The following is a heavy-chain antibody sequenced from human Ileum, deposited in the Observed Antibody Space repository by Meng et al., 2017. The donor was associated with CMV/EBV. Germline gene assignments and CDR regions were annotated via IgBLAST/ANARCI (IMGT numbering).Heavy chain of an antibody. J-gene: IGHJ6*02. CDR2: ISSSSSYI. CDR1: GFTFNSYP. CDR3: ARDSIVVVPAAMNYYYYYYGMDV. Sequence: GESLKISCAASGFTFNSYPMHWVRQAPGKGLEWVSSISSSSSYIYYADSVKGRFTISRDNAKNSLYLQMNSLRAEDTAVYYCARDSIVVVPAAMNYYYYYYGMDVWGQGTTVTVSS. V-gene: IGHV3-21*01. D-gene: IGHD2-2*01.